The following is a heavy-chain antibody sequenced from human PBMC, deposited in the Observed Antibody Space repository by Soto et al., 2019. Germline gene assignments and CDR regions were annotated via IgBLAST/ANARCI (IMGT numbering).Heavy chain of an antibody. CDR1: GYTFNNYG. CDR3: ERHRNFFDY. Sequence: QDQLVQSGAEVKKPGASVKVSCKASGYTFNNYGITWVRQAPGQGLEWMGWISPYNGHTNYAHKLQGRVNMPTDTSASTAYMQLRSLRSDDTAVYYCERHRNFFDYWGQGTLVTVSS. CDR2: ISPYNGHT. V-gene: IGHV1-18*01. J-gene: IGHJ4*02.